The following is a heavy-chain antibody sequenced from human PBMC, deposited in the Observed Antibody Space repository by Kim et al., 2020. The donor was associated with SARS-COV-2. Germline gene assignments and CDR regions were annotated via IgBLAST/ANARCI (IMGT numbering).Heavy chain of an antibody. V-gene: IGHV4-31*02. Sequence: PSLTSRVTISVDTSKNQFSLRLSSVTAADTAVYYCAREYIVTGYYNGWFDPWGQGTLVTVSS. CDR3: AREYIVTGYYNGWFDP. D-gene: IGHD3-9*01. J-gene: IGHJ5*02.